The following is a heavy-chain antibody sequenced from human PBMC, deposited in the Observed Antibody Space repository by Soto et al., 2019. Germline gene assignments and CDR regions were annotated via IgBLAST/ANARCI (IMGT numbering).Heavy chain of an antibody. CDR3: VRGSSGWSGIDY. J-gene: IGHJ4*02. CDR1: EFTFRNYW. Sequence: EVQLVESGGGLVQPGGSLRLSCTGSEFTFRNYWMHWVRQAPGKGLVWVARINEDGSHTDHADSVKGRFGISRDNAKNTLFLQMNRLRADDTGLYYCVRGSSGWSGIDYWGQGTLLTVSS. D-gene: IGHD6-19*01. CDR2: INEDGSHT. V-gene: IGHV3-74*01.